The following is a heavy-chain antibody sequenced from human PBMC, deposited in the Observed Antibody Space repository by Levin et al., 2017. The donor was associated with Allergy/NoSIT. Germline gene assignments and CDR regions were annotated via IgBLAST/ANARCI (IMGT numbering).Heavy chain of an antibody. D-gene: IGHD2-15*01. V-gene: IGHV4-34*01. Sequence: SQTLSLTCAVYGGSFSGYYWSWIRQPPGKGLEWIGEINHSGSTNYNPSLKSRVTISVDTSKNQFSLKLSSVTAADTAVYYCARTEGIYCSGGSCYSYYFDYWGQGTLVTVSS. CDR1: GGSFSGYY. J-gene: IGHJ4*02. CDR2: INHSGST. CDR3: ARTEGIYCSGGSCYSYYFDY.